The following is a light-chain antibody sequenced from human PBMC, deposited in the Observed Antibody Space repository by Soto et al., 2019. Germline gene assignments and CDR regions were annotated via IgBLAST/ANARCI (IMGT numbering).Light chain of an antibody. CDR2: AAS. V-gene: IGKV3-20*01. CDR1: EFLRSSY. CDR3: QQQGT. J-gene: IGKJ2*01. Sequence: EIVLAQSPGTLSLSPGARATLSCRASEFLRSSYLGWYQHKPGQAPRLLIYAASMRATGIPDRFSGSGSATEYTLTIHTLEPEDSAVYYCQQQGTFGQGTKVEIK.